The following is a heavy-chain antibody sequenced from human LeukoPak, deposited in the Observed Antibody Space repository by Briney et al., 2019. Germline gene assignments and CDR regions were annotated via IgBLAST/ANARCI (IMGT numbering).Heavy chain of an antibody. V-gene: IGHV1-18*01. CDR2: VSAFNGAT. J-gene: IGHJ4*02. Sequence: ASEKVSCKASVYTFSNSGFNWVRQAPGQGLEWMGWVSAFNGATKYAQRLQGRLTMTTDTSTSTAYMELRSLRSDDTAMYYCARGVPGDSYLDSWGQGTLVTVSS. CDR1: VYTFSNSG. CDR3: ARGVPGDSYLDS. D-gene: IGHD3-16*01.